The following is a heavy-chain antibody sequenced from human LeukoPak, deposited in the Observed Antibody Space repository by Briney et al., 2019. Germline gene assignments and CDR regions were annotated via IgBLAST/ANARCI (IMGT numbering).Heavy chain of an antibody. CDR1: GGSFSGFY. CDR3: ARCPRVLLWFGDKAYYFDY. D-gene: IGHD3-10*01. V-gene: IGHV4-34*01. CDR2: ITHSGRT. Sequence: PSETLSLTCAVYGGSFSGFYWSWIRQPPGKGPEWIGEITHSGRTNYNPSLKGRVTISVDTSKNQFSLKLSSVTAADTAVYYCARCPRVLLWFGDKAYYFDYWGQGTLVTVSS. J-gene: IGHJ4*02.